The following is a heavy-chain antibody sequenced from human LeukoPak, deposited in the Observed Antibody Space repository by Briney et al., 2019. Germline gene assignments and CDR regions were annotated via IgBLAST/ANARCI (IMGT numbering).Heavy chain of an antibody. D-gene: IGHD2-15*01. Sequence: GASVKVSCKASGFTFTSSAMQWVRQARGQRLEWIGWIVVGSGNTNYAQKFQERVTITRDMSTSTAYMELSSLRSEDTAVYYCAADLVCSGGSCYSDYYYYYGMDVWGQGTTVTVSS. CDR2: IVVGSGNT. J-gene: IGHJ6*02. V-gene: IGHV1-58*02. CDR3: AADLVCSGGSCYSDYYYYYGMDV. CDR1: GFTFTSSA.